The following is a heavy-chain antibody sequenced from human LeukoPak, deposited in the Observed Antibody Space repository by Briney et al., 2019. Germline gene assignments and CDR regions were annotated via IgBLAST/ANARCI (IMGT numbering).Heavy chain of an antibody. V-gene: IGHV1-69*05. Sequence: SVKVSCKAFGGTFSSYVISWVRQAPGQGLEWMGGITPIMGTTNYAQKFQGRLTITTDESTSTAYMKLSSLRSEDTAVYYCARAYFDWSSDYWGQGTLVTVSS. CDR1: GGTFSSYV. J-gene: IGHJ4*02. CDR3: ARAYFDWSSDY. CDR2: ITPIMGTT. D-gene: IGHD3-9*01.